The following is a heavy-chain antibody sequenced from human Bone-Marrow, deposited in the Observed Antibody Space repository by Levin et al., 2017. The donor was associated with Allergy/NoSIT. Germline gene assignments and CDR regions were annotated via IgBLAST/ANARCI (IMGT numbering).Heavy chain of an antibody. J-gene: IGHJ4*02. CDR1: GFPFSDYY. CDR2: ISSSSTYT. D-gene: IGHD2-2*01. V-gene: IGHV3-11*05. Sequence: TGGSLRLSCAASGFPFSDYYMSWIRQAPGKGLEWLSYISSSSTYTNYADSVKGRFTISRDNAKNSLYLQMNSLRAEDTAVYYCAKVGYQLLTYYFDSWGQGTLVTVSS. CDR3: AKVGYQLLTYYFDS.